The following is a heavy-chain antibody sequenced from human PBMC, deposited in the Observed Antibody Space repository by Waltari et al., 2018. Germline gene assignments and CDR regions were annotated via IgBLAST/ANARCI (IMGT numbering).Heavy chain of an antibody. V-gene: IGHV3-30*09. Sequence: QVQLVESGGGVVQPGRSLRLSCAASGFTFSSYAMHWVRQAPGKGLEWVAVMSDEGSDEYNGDSVKGRFAISRDDSMDTLYLQMNSLRPEDTAVYYCARDQGFPDYGMDVWGQGTTVIVSS. D-gene: IGHD2-15*01. CDR1: GFTFSSYA. CDR2: MSDEGSDE. CDR3: ARDQGFPDYGMDV. J-gene: IGHJ6*02.